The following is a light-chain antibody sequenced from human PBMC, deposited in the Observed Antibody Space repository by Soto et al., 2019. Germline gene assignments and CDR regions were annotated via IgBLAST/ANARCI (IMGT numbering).Light chain of an antibody. Sequence: LTQPASVSGSPGQSITISCTGTSSDVGSHNLVSWYQQHPGQAPKLMIYEVSKRPLGVSARFSASKSGNTASLTISGLQAEDEADYYCCSYGGSRAVFGGGTQLTVL. V-gene: IGLV2-23*02. CDR3: CSYGGSRAV. CDR2: EVS. CDR1: SSDVGSHNL. J-gene: IGLJ7*01.